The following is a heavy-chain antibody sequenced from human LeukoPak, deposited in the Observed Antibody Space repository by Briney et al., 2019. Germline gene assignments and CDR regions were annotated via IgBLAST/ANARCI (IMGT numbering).Heavy chain of an antibody. Sequence: GGSLRLSCAASGFTFSSYGMHWVRQAPGKGLEWVAVISYDGSNKYYADSVKGRFTISRYNSKNTLYLQMNSLRAEDTAVYYCAKQGIGSYFDYWGQGTLVTVSS. CDR1: GFTFSSYG. D-gene: IGHD6-25*01. CDR2: ISYDGSNK. CDR3: AKQGIGSYFDY. V-gene: IGHV3-30*18. J-gene: IGHJ4*02.